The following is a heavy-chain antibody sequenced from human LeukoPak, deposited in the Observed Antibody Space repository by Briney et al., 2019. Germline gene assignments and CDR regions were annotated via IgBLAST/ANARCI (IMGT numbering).Heavy chain of an antibody. CDR1: GFIFRRFA. Sequence: PGGSLRLSCVASGFIFRRFAMSWVRQAPGKGLEWVSGISGGDANTNYADSVKGRFTISRDNSKNTVYLQMSNLGAEDTAVYYCVYGLPTFNYWGQGSLVTVSS. CDR2: ISGGDANT. J-gene: IGHJ4*02. D-gene: IGHD3/OR15-3a*01. CDR3: VYGLPTFNY. V-gene: IGHV3-23*01.